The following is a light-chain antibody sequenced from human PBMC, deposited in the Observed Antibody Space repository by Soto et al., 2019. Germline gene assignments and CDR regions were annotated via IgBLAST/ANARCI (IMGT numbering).Light chain of an antibody. J-gene: IGKJ2*01. Sequence: EIVLTQSPGTLSLSPGERATLSCRASQSVFNNNLARYQQKPGQAPRLLMFGASSRATGIPDRFSGSGSGTDFTLTISRLEPEDFAIYHCQQYGGSPRTFGQGTKLEIK. CDR3: QQYGGSPRT. CDR1: QSVFNNN. V-gene: IGKV3-20*01. CDR2: GAS.